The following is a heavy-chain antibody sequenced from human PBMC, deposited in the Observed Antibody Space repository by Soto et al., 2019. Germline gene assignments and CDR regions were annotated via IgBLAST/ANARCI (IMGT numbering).Heavy chain of an antibody. D-gene: IGHD6-19*01. J-gene: IGHJ4*02. Sequence: SETLSLTCTVSGGSIGSGGYYWSWIRQHPGKGLEWIGYIYYSGSTYYNPSLKSRVTISVDTSKNQFSLKLSSVTAADTAVYYCASAPSGWIQYYFDYWGQGTLVTVSS. CDR3: ASAPSGWIQYYFDY. V-gene: IGHV4-31*03. CDR2: IYYSGST. CDR1: GGSIGSGGYY.